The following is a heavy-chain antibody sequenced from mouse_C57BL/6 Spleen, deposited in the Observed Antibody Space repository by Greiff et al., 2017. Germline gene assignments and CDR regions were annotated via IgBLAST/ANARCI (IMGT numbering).Heavy chain of an antibody. D-gene: IGHD1-1*01. Sequence: EVQVVESGPGLVKPSQSLSLTCSVTGYSITSGYYWNWIRQFPGNKLEWMGYISYDGSNNYNPSLKNRISITRDTSKNQFFLKLNSVTTEDTATYYCAREPYYYGSSYWFAYWGQGTLVTVSA. CDR1: GYSITSGYY. CDR2: ISYDGSN. J-gene: IGHJ3*01. V-gene: IGHV3-6*01. CDR3: AREPYYYGSSYWFAY.